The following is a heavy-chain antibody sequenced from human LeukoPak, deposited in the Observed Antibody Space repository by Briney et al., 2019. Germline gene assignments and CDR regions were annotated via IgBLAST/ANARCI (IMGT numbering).Heavy chain of an antibody. J-gene: IGHJ4*02. CDR1: GYTFTSYY. CDR2: INPSGGST. CDR3: AREVLNYYDSSGHYKSFDY. Sequence: GASVKVSCKASGYTFTSYYMHWVRQAPGQGLEWMGIINPSGGSTSYAQKFQGRVTMTRDTSTSTVYMELSSLRSEDTAVYYCAREVLNYYDSSGHYKSFDYWGQGTLVTVSS. V-gene: IGHV1-46*01. D-gene: IGHD3-22*01.